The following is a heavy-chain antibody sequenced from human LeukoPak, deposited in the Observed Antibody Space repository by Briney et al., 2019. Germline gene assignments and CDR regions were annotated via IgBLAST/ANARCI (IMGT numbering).Heavy chain of an antibody. D-gene: IGHD3-22*01. J-gene: IGHJ3*02. CDR2: INPNSGGA. Sequence: ASVKVSCKASGYTFTGYYMHWVRQAPGQGLEWMGRINPNSGGANYAQKFQGRVTMTRDTSISTAYMELSRLRSDDTAVYYCARYDSSGSRPFDIWGQGTMVTVSS. V-gene: IGHV1-2*06. CDR1: GYTFTGYY. CDR3: ARYDSSGSRPFDI.